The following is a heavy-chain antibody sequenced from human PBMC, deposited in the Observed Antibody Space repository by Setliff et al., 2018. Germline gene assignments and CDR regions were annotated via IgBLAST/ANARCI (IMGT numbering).Heavy chain of an antibody. CDR2: LYYTGSA. J-gene: IGHJ2*01. Sequence: PSETLSLTCRVSGGSISSGNYYWGLIRQPPGKGLEWIGNLYYTGSANFNPSLKSRVTMSIGTSKNQFSLKLSSVTAADTAVYYCARHHAQYYSDSSGYFYEDWYFDLWGRGTLVTVSS. CDR1: GGSISSGNYY. D-gene: IGHD3-22*01. CDR3: ARHHAQYYSDSSGYFYEDWYFDL. V-gene: IGHV4-39*01.